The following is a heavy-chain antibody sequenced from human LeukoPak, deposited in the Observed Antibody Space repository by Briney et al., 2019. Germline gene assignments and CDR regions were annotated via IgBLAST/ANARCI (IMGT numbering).Heavy chain of an antibody. Sequence: ASVKVSCKASGYTFTRYYMNWVRQAPGQGLEWMGWINPKSRDTKYSQKFQGRVTMTRDTSTTTVYMELSSLRSEDTAVYYCARGPRITLIRGGQWYYYMDVWGKGTTVTISS. V-gene: IGHV1-2*02. CDR2: INPKSRDT. CDR1: GYTFTRYY. D-gene: IGHD3-10*01. J-gene: IGHJ6*03. CDR3: ARGPRITLIRGGQWYYYMDV.